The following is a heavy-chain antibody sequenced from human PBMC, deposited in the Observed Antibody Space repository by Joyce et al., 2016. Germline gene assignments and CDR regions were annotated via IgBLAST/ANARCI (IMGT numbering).Heavy chain of an antibody. CDR3: AKLLYAQYYYGMDV. D-gene: IGHD2/OR15-2a*01. Sequence: EVQVLESGGGLVQPGGSLRLSCAASELTFSSYAMTWVRQARGKGLEWVAAISGSGGSTHYADSVKGRFTISRDNSKNTLYLQMNSLRAEDTAIYYCAKLLYAQYYYGMDVWGQGTTVTVSS. CDR1: ELTFSSYA. V-gene: IGHV3-23*01. J-gene: IGHJ6*02. CDR2: ISGSGGST.